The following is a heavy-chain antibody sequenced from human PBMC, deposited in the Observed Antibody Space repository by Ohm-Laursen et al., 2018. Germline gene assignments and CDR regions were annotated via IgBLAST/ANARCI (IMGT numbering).Heavy chain of an antibody. CDR2: ISYDGSNK. CDR1: GFTFRDHY. D-gene: IGHD3-16*02. V-gene: IGHV3-30*18. Sequence: SLRLSCTASGFTFRDHYMDWVRQAPGKGLEWVAVISYDGSNKYYADSVKGRFTISRDNSKNTLYLQMNSLRAEDTAVYYCAKIVARKNTFDYWGQGTLVTVSS. J-gene: IGHJ4*02. CDR3: AKIVARKNTFDY.